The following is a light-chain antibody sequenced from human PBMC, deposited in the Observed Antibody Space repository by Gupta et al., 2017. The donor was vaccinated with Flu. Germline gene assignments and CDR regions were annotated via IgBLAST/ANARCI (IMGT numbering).Light chain of an antibody. CDR2: DAS. CDR3: QQRSHCPPT. Sequence: ATRSFLGSRNVCSYLDGYQQKHGQAPLLLIYDASHRATGIPARFSGSGSGTDFTLNISSLEPEDFAVYYCQQRSHCPPTFGGGTKVEIK. J-gene: IGKJ4*01. V-gene: IGKV3-11*01. CDR1: RNVCSY.